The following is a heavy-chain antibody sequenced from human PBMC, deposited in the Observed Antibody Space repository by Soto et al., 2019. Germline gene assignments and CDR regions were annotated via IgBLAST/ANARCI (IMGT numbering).Heavy chain of an antibody. CDR2: ISYDGSNK. V-gene: IGHV3-30-3*01. D-gene: IGHD6-25*01. J-gene: IGHJ5*02. CDR3: ARGAGQLRLGWFDP. Sequence: PWWSLRLSCSASVFTFSSYAMHWSRQAPGKGLEWVAVISYDGSNKYYADSVKGRFTISRDNSKNTLYLQMNSLRAEDTAVYYCARGAGQLRLGWFDPWGQGTLVTVSS. CDR1: VFTFSSYA.